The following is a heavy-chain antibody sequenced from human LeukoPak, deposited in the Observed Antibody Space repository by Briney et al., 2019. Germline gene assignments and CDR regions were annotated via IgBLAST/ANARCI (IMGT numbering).Heavy chain of an antibody. V-gene: IGHV3-20*04. J-gene: IGHJ4*02. CDR3: VKVAKYYYGSETYYFFEH. CDR1: GFNFEDYT. D-gene: IGHD3-10*01. CDR2: INWNGGST. Sequence: PGGSLRLSCAASGFNFEDYTMHWVRQTPGKGLEWVSGINWNGGSTGYADSVKGRFTISRDNAKNSLDLQMNSLRVEDTGIYYCVKVAKYYYGSETYYFFEHWGQGTPVTAPS.